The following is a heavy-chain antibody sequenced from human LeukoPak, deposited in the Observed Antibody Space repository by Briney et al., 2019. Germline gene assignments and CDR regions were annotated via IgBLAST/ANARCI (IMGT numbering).Heavy chain of an antibody. CDR1: GFTFSSYG. D-gene: IGHD3-22*01. Sequence: PGGSLRLSCAASGFTFSSYGMSWLRQAPGKGLEWVGRIRNKAKSYTTEYAASVKGRFTISRDDSKNSLYLQMNSLKTEDTAVYYCAREDSSGYYHSDYWGQGTLVTVSS. CDR2: IRNKAKSYTT. CDR3: AREDSSGYYHSDY. J-gene: IGHJ4*02. V-gene: IGHV3-72*01.